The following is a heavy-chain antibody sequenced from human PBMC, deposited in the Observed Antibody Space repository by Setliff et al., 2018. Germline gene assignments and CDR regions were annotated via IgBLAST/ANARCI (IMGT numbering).Heavy chain of an antibody. J-gene: IGHJ6*03. V-gene: IGHV4-59*08. Sequence: SETLCLTCTVSGGSISRYYWGWLRQPPGKGLEWIGYIYYSGSTNYNPSLKSRVTISVDTSKNQFSLKLSSVTAADTAVYYCARHRIAAAVHMDVWGKGTTVTVSS. CDR3: ARHRIAAAVHMDV. CDR2: IYYSGST. CDR1: GGSISRYY. D-gene: IGHD6-13*01.